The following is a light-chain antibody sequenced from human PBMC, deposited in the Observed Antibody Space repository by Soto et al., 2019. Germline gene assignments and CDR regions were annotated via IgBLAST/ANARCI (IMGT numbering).Light chain of an antibody. CDR2: EAS. Sequence: QLVLTQPASVSGSPGQSITISCTGTSSDIGSYNLVSWYQQHPGKAPKLMIYEASKRPSGVSNRFSGSKSGNTASLTISGLRAEDEADYFCSSYAGSSTFVVFGGGTKLTVL. CDR1: SSDIGSYNL. CDR3: SSYAGSSTFVV. J-gene: IGLJ3*02. V-gene: IGLV2-23*02.